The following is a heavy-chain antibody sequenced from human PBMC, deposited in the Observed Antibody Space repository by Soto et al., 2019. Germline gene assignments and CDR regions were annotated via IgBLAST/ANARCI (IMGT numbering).Heavy chain of an antibody. CDR1: GFTFSSYA. J-gene: IGHJ3*02. V-gene: IGHV3-30-3*01. Sequence: GGSLRLSCAASGFTFSSYAMHWVRQAPGKGLEWVAVISYDGSNKYYADSVKGRFTISRDNSKNTLYLQMNGLRAEDTAVYYCARPYSSSSGLGAFDIWGQGTMVTVSS. CDR3: ARPYSSSSGLGAFDI. CDR2: ISYDGSNK. D-gene: IGHD6-13*01.